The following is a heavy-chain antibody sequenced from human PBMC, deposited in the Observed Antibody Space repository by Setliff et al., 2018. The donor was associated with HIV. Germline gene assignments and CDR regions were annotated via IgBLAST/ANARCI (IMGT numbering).Heavy chain of an antibody. V-gene: IGHV4-61*02. CDR1: GGSISSSSYY. CDR3: ARVPKPGYAGNWFDP. J-gene: IGHJ5*02. Sequence: SETLSLTCTVSGGSISSSSYYWSWIRQPAGKGLEWIGRIYTSGSTNYNPSLKSRVTMSVDTSKNQFSLKLNSVTAADTAVYYCARVPKPGYAGNWFDPWGQGTLVTVSS. CDR2: IYTSGST. D-gene: IGHD5-12*01.